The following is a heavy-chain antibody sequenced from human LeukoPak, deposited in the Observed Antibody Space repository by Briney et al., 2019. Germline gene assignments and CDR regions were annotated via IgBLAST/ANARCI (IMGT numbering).Heavy chain of an antibody. D-gene: IGHD3-9*01. J-gene: IGHJ3*02. Sequence: GGSPRPSCAASGFTFSSYSMNWVRQAPGKGLEWVSYISSSSSTIYYADSVKGRFTISRDNAKNSLYLQMNSLRAEDTAVYYCALFDHAFDIWGQGTMVTVSS. CDR2: ISSSSSTI. V-gene: IGHV3-48*04. CDR3: ALFDHAFDI. CDR1: GFTFSSYS.